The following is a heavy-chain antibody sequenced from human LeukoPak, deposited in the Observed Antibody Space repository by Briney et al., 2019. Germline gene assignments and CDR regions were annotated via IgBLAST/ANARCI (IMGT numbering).Heavy chain of an antibody. CDR2: ISGSGGST. CDR1: GFTFSSYA. J-gene: IGHJ4*02. CDR3: AKEFRSFIMVRGVITPYDY. V-gene: IGHV3-23*01. D-gene: IGHD3-10*01. Sequence: GGSLRLSCAASGFTFSSYAMSWVRQAPGKGLEWVSGISGSGGSTYYADSVKGRFSISRDNSKNTLYLQMNSLRAEDTAVYYCAKEFRSFIMVRGVITPYDYWGQGTLVTVSS.